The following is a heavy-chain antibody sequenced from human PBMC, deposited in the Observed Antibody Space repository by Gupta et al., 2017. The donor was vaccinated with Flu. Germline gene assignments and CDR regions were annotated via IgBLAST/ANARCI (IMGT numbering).Heavy chain of an antibody. CDR3: AKDMSKGIAAAGGDY. V-gene: IGHV3-30*18. CDR1: GFTSSSYG. D-gene: IGHD6-13*01. J-gene: IGHJ4*02. Sequence: QVQLVESGGGVVQPGTSLRLSCAASGFTSSSYGMHWVRQAPGKGLEWVAVISYDGSNKYYADSVKGRFTISRDNSKNTLYLQMNSLRAEDTAVYYCAKDMSKGIAAAGGDYWGQGTLVTVSS. CDR2: ISYDGSNK.